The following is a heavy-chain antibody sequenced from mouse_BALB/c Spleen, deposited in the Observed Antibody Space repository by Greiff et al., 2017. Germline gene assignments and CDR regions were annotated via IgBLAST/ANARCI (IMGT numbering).Heavy chain of an antibody. CDR3: ARGDYFDY. Sequence: DVMLVESGGGLVKPGGSLKLSCAASGFTFSSYTMSWVRQTPEKRLEWVATISSGGGNTYYPDSVKGRFTISRDNAKNNLYLQMSSLRSEDTALYYCARGDYFDYWGQGTTLTVSS. CDR2: ISSGGGNT. CDR1: GFTFSSYT. V-gene: IGHV5-9*03. J-gene: IGHJ2*01.